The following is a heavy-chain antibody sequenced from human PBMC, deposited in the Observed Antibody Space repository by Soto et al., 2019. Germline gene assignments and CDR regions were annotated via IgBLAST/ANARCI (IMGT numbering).Heavy chain of an antibody. CDR3: ARGWGYFDSSGFPYLYAMDV. J-gene: IGHJ6*02. D-gene: IGHD3-22*01. V-gene: IGHV3-7*01. CDR1: GFTFSTYW. Sequence: WSLRLSCAASGFTFSTYWMSWVRQAPGKGLEWVANIKEDGSEKYYVDSVEGRFTISRDNAKNSLYLQMTSLRAEDTALYYCARGWGYFDSSGFPYLYAMDVWGQGTTVTVSS. CDR2: IKEDGSEK.